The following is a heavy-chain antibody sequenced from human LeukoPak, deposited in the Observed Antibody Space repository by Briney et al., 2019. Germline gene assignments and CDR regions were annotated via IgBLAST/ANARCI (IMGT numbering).Heavy chain of an antibody. CDR2: IIPIFGTA. D-gene: IGHD6-6*01. Sequence: ASVKVSCKASGGTFSSYAISWVRQAPGRGLEWMGGIIPIFGTANYAQKFQGRVTITAGESTSTAYMELSSLRSEDTAVYYCARGGRLYSSSSSRPFDYWGQGTLVTVSS. CDR1: GGTFSSYA. CDR3: ARGGRLYSSSSSRPFDY. J-gene: IGHJ4*02. V-gene: IGHV1-69*13.